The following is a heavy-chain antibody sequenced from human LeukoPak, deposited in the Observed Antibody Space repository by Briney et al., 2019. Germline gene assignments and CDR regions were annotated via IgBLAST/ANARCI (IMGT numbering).Heavy chain of an antibody. CDR1: GFKFSDYS. V-gene: IGHV3-23*01. Sequence: GGSLRLSCAASGFKFSDYSMSWVRQAPGKGLEWVAGIGGSGGGTYYGDSVKGRFTVSRDNSENTLFLHMNNLSAEDTAVYFCAKDQEPRFLQTTFDYWGQGTLVTVSS. CDR3: AKDQEPRFLQTTFDY. CDR2: IGGSGGGT. J-gene: IGHJ4*02. D-gene: IGHD3-3*01.